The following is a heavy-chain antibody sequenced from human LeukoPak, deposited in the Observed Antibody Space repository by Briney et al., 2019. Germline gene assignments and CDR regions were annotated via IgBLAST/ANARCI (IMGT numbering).Heavy chain of an antibody. V-gene: IGHV4-59*12. J-gene: IGHJ6*03. CDR1: GGSISSYY. CDR2: IYYSGST. D-gene: IGHD6-19*01. CDR3: ASIAVAGLYYYYYMDV. Sequence: PSETLSLTCTVSGGSISSYYWSWIRQPPGKGLEWIGYIYYSGSTNYNPSLKSRVTISVDTSKNQFSLKLSSVTAADTAVYYCASIAVAGLYYYYYMDVWGKGTTVTVSS.